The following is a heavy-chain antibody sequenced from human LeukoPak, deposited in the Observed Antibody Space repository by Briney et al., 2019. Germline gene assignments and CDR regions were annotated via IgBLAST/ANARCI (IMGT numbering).Heavy chain of an antibody. Sequence: ASVKVSCKASGYTFTSYGISWVRQAPGQGLEWMGWISAYNGNTNYAQKLQGRVTMTTDTSTSTAYMELRSLRSDDTAVYYCARDGSEYYYDSSGKYFFDYWGQGTLVTVSS. CDR2: ISAYNGNT. D-gene: IGHD3-22*01. V-gene: IGHV1-18*01. CDR3: ARDGSEYYYDSSGKYFFDY. CDR1: GYTFTSYG. J-gene: IGHJ4*02.